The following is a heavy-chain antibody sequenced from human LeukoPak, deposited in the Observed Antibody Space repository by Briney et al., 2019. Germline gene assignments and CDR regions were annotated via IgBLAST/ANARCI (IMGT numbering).Heavy chain of an antibody. Sequence: ASVKVSCKASGYTFVAYFMHWVRQAPGQGLEWMGWINPNNGDTDSAQKFKGRVTMTRDTSISTVYMELTRLTSDDTAVYFCARDGALWIGDFTFYFDSWGQGSLVTVSS. CDR3: ARDGALWIGDFTFYFDS. D-gene: IGHD3-10*01. CDR2: INPNNGDT. J-gene: IGHJ4*02. V-gene: IGHV1-2*02. CDR1: GYTFVAYF.